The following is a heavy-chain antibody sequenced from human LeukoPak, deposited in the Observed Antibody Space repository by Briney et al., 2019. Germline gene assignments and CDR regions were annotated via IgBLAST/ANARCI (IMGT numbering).Heavy chain of an antibody. J-gene: IGHJ4*02. CDR3: AKDLRYYYDSPADH. Sequence: GGSLRLSGAASGFTFNNYAMTWVRQAPGKGLEWVSSIIGNGGATYYADSVKGRFTISRDNSQDTLHMQMSSLRDDDTAVYYCAKDLRYYYDSPADHWGQGTLVTVSS. D-gene: IGHD3-22*01. CDR2: IIGNGGAT. CDR1: GFTFNNYA. V-gene: IGHV3-23*01.